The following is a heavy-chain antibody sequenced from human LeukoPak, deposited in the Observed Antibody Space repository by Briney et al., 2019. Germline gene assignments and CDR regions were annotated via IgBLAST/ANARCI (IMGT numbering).Heavy chain of an antibody. Sequence: PSETLSLTCTVSGGSISSYYWRWIRQPAGKGLEWIGRIYTSGSTNYNPSLKSRVTISVDKSKNQFSLKLSSVTAADTAVYYCARGGIAAAGTDPFDYWGQGTLVTVSS. CDR3: ARGGIAAAGTDPFDY. CDR2: IYTSGST. CDR1: GGSISSYY. D-gene: IGHD6-13*01. V-gene: IGHV4-4*07. J-gene: IGHJ4*02.